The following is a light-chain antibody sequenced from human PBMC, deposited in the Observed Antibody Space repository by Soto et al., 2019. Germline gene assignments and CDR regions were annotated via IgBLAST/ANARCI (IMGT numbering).Light chain of an antibody. CDR2: WAS. J-gene: IGKJ2*01. CDR1: QSVLYSSDSNNY. CDR3: QQYYSTPPT. Sequence: DIVMTQSPDSLPVSLGERATINCESSQSVLYSSDSNNYLAWYQQKPGQPPKLLIYWASTRESGVPDRFSGSGSGTDFTLTINSLQAEDVAVYYCQQYYSTPPTFGQGTKLEIK. V-gene: IGKV4-1*01.